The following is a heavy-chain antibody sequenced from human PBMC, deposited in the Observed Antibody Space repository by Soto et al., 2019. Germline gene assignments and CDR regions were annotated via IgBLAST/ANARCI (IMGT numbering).Heavy chain of an antibody. D-gene: IGHD3-3*01. V-gene: IGHV1-8*01. CDR3: ARLVDDFWSGYSYYYYGMDV. CDR2: MNPNSGNT. Sequence: ASVKVSCKASGYTFTSYEINWVRQATGQGLEWMGWMNPNSGNTGYAQKFQGRVTMTRNTSISTAYMELSSLRSEDTAVYYCARLVDDFWSGYSYYYYGMDVWGQGTTVTVSS. J-gene: IGHJ6*02. CDR1: GYTFTSYE.